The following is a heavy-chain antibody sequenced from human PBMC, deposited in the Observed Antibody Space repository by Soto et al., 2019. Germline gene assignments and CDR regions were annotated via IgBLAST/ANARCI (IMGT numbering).Heavy chain of an antibody. D-gene: IGHD6-19*01. CDR1: GFTFSSYG. CDR2: IWYDGSNK. CDR3: ARDEQSSGWYDAFDI. V-gene: IGHV3-33*01. Sequence: GWSLRLSCAASGFTFSSYGMHWVRQAPGKGLEWVAVIWYDGSNKYYADSVKGRFTISRDNSKNTLYLQMNSLRAEDTAVYYCARDEQSSGWYDAFDIWGQGTMVTVSS. J-gene: IGHJ3*02.